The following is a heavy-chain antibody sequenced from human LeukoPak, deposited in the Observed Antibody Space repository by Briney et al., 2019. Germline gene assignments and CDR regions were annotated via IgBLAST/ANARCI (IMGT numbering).Heavy chain of an antibody. CDR1: GFTFSNNC. J-gene: IGHJ4*02. CDR2: IKQDGSEK. Sequence: GGSLRLSCAASGFTFSNNCLSCVRQAPGKGLEWVANIKQDGSEKNYVDSVKGRFTISRDSAKNSLYLQMNSLRAEDTAVYYCARSWSSGYWFPATASFDYWGQGTLVTVSS. V-gene: IGHV3-7*01. CDR3: ARSWSSGYWFPATASFDY. D-gene: IGHD3-22*01.